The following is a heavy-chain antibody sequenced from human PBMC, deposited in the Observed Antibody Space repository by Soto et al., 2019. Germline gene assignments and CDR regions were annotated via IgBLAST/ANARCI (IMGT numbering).Heavy chain of an antibody. D-gene: IGHD3-16*02. V-gene: IGHV1-46*01. CDR1: GSTFTSDY. J-gene: IGHJ3*02. CDR3: ARERAYVWGSYRPLDAFDI. CDR2: INPSGGST. Sequence: ASVKVSFNASGSTFTSDYMRLVRQAPGQGLEWMGIINPSGGSTSYAQKFQGRVTMTRDTSTSTVYMELSSLRSEDTAVYYCARERAYVWGSYRPLDAFDIWGQGTMVTVSS.